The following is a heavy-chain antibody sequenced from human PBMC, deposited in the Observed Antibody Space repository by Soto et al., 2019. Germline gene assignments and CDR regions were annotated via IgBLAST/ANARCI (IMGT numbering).Heavy chain of an antibody. CDR3: VSPYFDF. V-gene: IGHV4-39*01. Sequence: PSETLSLTCTVSGVSISGGSYHWGWIRQPPGKGLEWIGSVHNGGSTHYNPSLKSRVAISVDTSKNHYSLKLTSVTAPDTAVYYCVSPYFDFWGQGTLVTVSS. J-gene: IGHJ4*02. CDR1: GVSISGGSYH. CDR2: VHNGGST.